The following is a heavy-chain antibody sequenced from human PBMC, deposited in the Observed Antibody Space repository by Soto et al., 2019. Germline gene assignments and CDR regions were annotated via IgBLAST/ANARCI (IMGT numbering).Heavy chain of an antibody. D-gene: IGHD6-13*01. CDR2: ISSSSSYI. J-gene: IGHJ6*02. CDR1: GFTFSSYS. CDR3: ARAGYSRSNYYDQGMVV. V-gene: IGHV3-21*01. Sequence: GGSLRLSCAASGFTFSSYSMNWVRQAPGKGLEWVSSISSSSSYIYYADSVKGRFTISRDNAKNSLYLQMNSLRAEDTAVYYCARAGYSRSNYYDQGMVVSGPGTMLTVSS.